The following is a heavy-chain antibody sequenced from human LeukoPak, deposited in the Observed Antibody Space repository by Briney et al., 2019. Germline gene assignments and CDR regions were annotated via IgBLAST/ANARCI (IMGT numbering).Heavy chain of an antibody. CDR2: IGSTSSYI. CDR3: ARRYYDSGGYSDH. CDR1: GFTFSSYG. D-gene: IGHD3-22*01. J-gene: IGHJ5*02. Sequence: PGGSLRLSCAASGFTFSSYGMNWVRQAPGKGLEWVSSIGSTSSYIYYADSVKGRFTISRDNAKNSLYLQMNSLRAEDTAVYYCARRYYDSGGYSDHWGQGTLVTVSS. V-gene: IGHV3-21*01.